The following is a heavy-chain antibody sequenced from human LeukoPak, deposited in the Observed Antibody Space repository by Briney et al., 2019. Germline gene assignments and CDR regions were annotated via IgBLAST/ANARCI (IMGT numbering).Heavy chain of an antibody. CDR1: GGSISSYY. V-gene: IGHV4-59*01. D-gene: IGHD3-9*01. J-gene: IGHJ3*02. Sequence: SETLSLTCTVSGGSISSYYWSWFRQPPGKGLEGIGYIYYSGSTNYNPSLKSRVTISVDTSKNQFSLKLSSVTAADTAVYYCAREHYDILTGLYIDAFDIWGPGTRVTVSS. CDR2: IYYSGST. CDR3: AREHYDILTGLYIDAFDI.